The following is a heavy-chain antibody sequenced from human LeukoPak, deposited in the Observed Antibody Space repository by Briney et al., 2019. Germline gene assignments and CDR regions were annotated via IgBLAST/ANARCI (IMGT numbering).Heavy chain of an antibody. Sequence: GGSLRLSCAASGFIFDDYAMHWVRQVPGEGLEWVSGICWNCGRIGYEDSVKGRFTLSRDNVKNSLYLEMNSPRAEDTAFYYCVKDATRYYYGSGTYPAYCGQGTLVTVSP. CDR1: GFIFDDYA. D-gene: IGHD3-10*01. CDR3: VKDATRYYYGSGTYPAY. J-gene: IGHJ4*02. V-gene: IGHV3-9*01. CDR2: ICWNCGRI.